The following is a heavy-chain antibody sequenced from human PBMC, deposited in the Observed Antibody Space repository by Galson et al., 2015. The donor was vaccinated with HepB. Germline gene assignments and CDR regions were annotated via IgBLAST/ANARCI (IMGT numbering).Heavy chain of an antibody. CDR2: ICSSSSYI. CDR3: ARGRERCWSGVRTDY. CDR1: GFTVSSSS. D-gene: IGHD3-3*01. J-gene: IGHJ4*02. Sequence: SLRLSCAASGFTVSSSSMNWVRQAPGKGLEWVSAICSSSSYIYYADVVEGRFTISSDNAKNSLYLQMNSLRGEETAVYYCARGRERCWSGVRTDYWGQGTLVTVSS. V-gene: IGHV3-21*01.